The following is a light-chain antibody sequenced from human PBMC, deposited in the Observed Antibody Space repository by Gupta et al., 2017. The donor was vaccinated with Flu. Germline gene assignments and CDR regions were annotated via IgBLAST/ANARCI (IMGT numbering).Light chain of an antibody. CDR3: QQANFFPLT. Sequence: DIQMTQSPSSVSASVGDRVIISCRASQGVSNGLAWYQQKPGEAPKLLIYAASTLKSGVPSRFSGSGFGTDFILTISSRQPDDSATYYCQQANFFPLTFGGGTKVEIK. CDR1: QGVSNG. V-gene: IGKV1D-12*01. J-gene: IGKJ4*01. CDR2: AAS.